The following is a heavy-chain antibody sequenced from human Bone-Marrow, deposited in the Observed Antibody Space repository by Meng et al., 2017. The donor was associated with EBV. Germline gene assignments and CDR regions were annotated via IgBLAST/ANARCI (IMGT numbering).Heavy chain of an antibody. CDR3: ARAGYHRPASEY. J-gene: IGHJ4*02. V-gene: IGHV4-4*02. D-gene: IGHD2-15*01. CDR1: RGFITSGDW. Sequence: QVQLRESGPGLGRPSGTMSLTCAVSRGFITSGDWWSWVRQSPGKGLEWIGEIHHSGGTSYNPSLKSRVTISLDMSKDQFSLRLSSVTAADTAVYYCARAGYHRPASEYWGQGTLVTVSS. CDR2: IHHSGGT.